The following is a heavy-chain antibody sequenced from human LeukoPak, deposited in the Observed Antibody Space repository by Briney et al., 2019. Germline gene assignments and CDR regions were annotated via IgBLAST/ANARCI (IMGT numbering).Heavy chain of an antibody. D-gene: IGHD2-15*01. Sequence: GGSLRLSCAASGFTFSSYAMHWVRQVPGKGLEYVSAISSNGGSTYYANSVKGRFTISRDNSKNTLYLQMGSLRAEDMAVYYCARGLVYCSGGSCYSGGYWGQGTLVTVSS. CDR1: GFTFSSYA. J-gene: IGHJ4*02. CDR3: ARGLVYCSGGSCYSGGY. CDR2: ISSNGGST. V-gene: IGHV3-64*01.